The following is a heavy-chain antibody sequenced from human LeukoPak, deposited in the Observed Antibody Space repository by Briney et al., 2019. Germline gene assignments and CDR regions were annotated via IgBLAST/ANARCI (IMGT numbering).Heavy chain of an antibody. CDR3: ARQTTEWVFAAFDI. Sequence: PWESLSLTCTVSGGYISSGNDYWGWLRQPPGKGLEWIGTIYYSGSTLSHPSLRRRVTISVDTTNNQFSLTLSIVTAAAPAVYYCARQTTEWVFAAFDIWGQGTMVTVSS. V-gene: IGHV4-39*01. J-gene: IGHJ3*02. D-gene: IGHD3-3*01. CDR1: GGYISSGNDY. CDR2: IYYSGST.